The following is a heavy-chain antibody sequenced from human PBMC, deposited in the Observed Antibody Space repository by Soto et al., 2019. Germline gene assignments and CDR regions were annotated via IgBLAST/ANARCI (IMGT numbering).Heavy chain of an antibody. CDR3: ARKIDVPTGMLDH. V-gene: IGHV3-23*01. J-gene: IGHJ4*02. Sequence: GGSLRLSCATSGFNLSNSVMSWVRQAPGKGLEWVSTIAGKTYYSDSVKGRFTISRDNSQSTLYLQLNSLRAEDTAVYYCARKIDVPTGMLDHWGQGTLVTVSS. CDR2: IAGKT. CDR1: GFNLSNSV. D-gene: IGHD1-1*01.